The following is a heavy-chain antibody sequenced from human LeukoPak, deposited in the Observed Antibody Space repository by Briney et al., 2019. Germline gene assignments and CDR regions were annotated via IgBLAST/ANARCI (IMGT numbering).Heavy chain of an antibody. D-gene: IGHD3-10*01. V-gene: IGHV3-11*01. CDR2: ISSSGSTI. CDR3: ARDQEVRGVAPDFDY. CDR1: GFTVSSNY. J-gene: IGHJ4*02. Sequence: PGGSLRLSCAAYGFTVSSNYMSWVRQAPGKGLEWVSYISSSGSTIYYADSVKGRFTISRDNAKNSLYLQMNSLRAEDTAVYYCARDQEVRGVAPDFDYWGQGTLVTVSS.